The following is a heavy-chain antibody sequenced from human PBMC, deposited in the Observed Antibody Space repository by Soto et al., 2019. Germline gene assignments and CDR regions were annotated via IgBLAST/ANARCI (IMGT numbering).Heavy chain of an antibody. J-gene: IGHJ3*01. D-gene: IGHD2-21*01. Sequence: QVQLQQWGAGLLKPSETLSLTCAVYGGSFSGYYWSWIRQPPGKGLEWIGEINHSGSTNYNPSLKSXXTXSXXTYKNQFSLTLSAVTAADTAVYYCARGMIGHVFLPWGQGTMVTVSS. CDR1: GGSFSGYY. V-gene: IGHV4-34*01. CDR3: ARGMIGHVFLP. CDR2: INHSGST.